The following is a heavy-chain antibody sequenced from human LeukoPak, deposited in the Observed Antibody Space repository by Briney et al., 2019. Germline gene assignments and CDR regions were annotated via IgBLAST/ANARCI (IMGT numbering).Heavy chain of an antibody. J-gene: IGHJ1*01. V-gene: IGHV1-2*02. CDR2: INPNSGGT. Sequence: GASVKVSCKASGYTFTGYYMHWVRQAPGQGLEWMGWINPNSGGTNYAQKFQGRVTMTRDTSISTAYMELSRLRSDDTAVYYCARVERPSSGYYYEYFQHWGQGTLVTVSS. CDR1: GYTFTGYY. D-gene: IGHD3-22*01. CDR3: ARVERPSSGYYYEYFQH.